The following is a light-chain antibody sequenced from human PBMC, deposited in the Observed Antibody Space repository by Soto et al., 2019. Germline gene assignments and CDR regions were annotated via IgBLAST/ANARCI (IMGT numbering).Light chain of an antibody. CDR3: SSYTTSSTVV. Sequence: QPVLTQPASVSGSPGQSITISCTGTSSDIGTYNYVSWYQQHPGKVPKLLIFDVSSWPSGASNRFSGSKSGNMASLTISGLQAEDEADYYCSSYTTSSTVVFGGGTKVTVL. J-gene: IGLJ2*01. V-gene: IGLV2-14*03. CDR2: DVS. CDR1: SSDIGTYNY.